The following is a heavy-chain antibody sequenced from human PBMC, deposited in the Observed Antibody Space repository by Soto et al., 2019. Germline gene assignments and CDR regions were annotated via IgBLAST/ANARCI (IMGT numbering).Heavy chain of an antibody. J-gene: IGHJ4*02. CDR1: GFAFHGYA. D-gene: IGHD4-17*01. CDR2: IWYDGSNT. CDR3: ARDLKTRHCDY. Sequence: QVQLVESGGGVVQPGRSLRLSCAASGFAFHGYAMHWVRQAPGKGLEWVAIIWYDGSNTYYGDSVKGRFTISRDNSKNTVYLQMSSLRGEDTAVYYCARDLKTRHCDYWGQGILVTVSS. V-gene: IGHV3-33*01.